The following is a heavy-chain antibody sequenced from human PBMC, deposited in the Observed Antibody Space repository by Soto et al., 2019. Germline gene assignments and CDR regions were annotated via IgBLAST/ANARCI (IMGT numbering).Heavy chain of an antibody. CDR1: GGTFSSYA. D-gene: IGHD5-18*01. Sequence: QVQLVQSGAEVKKPGSSVKVSCKASGGTFSSYAISWVRQAPGQGLEWMGGIIPIFGTANYAQKFQGRVTITADESTSTGYMEVSSLRSEDRAVYYCARDSSYGSNRWDYWGQGNLVTVSS. J-gene: IGHJ4*02. CDR3: ARDSSYGSNRWDY. CDR2: IIPIFGTA. V-gene: IGHV1-69*01.